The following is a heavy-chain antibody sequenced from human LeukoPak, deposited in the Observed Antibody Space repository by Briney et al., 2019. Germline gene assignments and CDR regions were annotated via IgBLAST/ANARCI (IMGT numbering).Heavy chain of an antibody. CDR1: GFTVSSNY. D-gene: IGHD1-26*01. CDR2: IYSGGST. CDR3: ARSETEWELGYYFDY. Sequence: GGSLRLSCTPSGFTVSSNYMSWVRQAPGKGLEWVSVIYSGGSTYYADSVKGRFTISRDNSKNTLYLQMNSLRAEDTAVYYCARSETEWELGYYFDYWGQGTLVTVSS. J-gene: IGHJ4*02. V-gene: IGHV3-53*01.